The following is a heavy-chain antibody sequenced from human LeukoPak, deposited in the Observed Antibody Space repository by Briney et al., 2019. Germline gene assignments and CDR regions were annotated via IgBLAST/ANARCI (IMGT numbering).Heavy chain of an antibody. V-gene: IGHV3-15*07. CDR2: IKSKTDGGTT. J-gene: IGHJ6*02. Sequence: PGGSLRLSCAASGFTFSNAWMNRVRQAPGKGLEWVGRIKSKTDGGTTDYAAPVKGRFTISRDDSKNTLYLQMNSLRAEDTAVYYCAREPVTRNLESGNYYYYGMDVWGQGTTVTVSS. CDR1: GFTFSNAW. CDR3: AREPVTRNLESGNYYYYGMDV. D-gene: IGHD4-11*01.